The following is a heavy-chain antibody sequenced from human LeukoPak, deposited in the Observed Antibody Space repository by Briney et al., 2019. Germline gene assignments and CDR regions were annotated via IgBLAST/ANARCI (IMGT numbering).Heavy chain of an antibody. J-gene: IGHJ4*02. D-gene: IGHD5-12*01. CDR2: INANSGGT. CDR3: ARGIIRGYDFDY. Sequence: ASVKVSCKPSGYXLSDYYVHWVRQAPGQGLEWMGWINANSGGTNYAQKFQGTVTMTWATSVNAAYMELSRLKSDDTAVYYCARGIIRGYDFDYWGQGTLVTVSS. CDR1: GYXLSDYY. V-gene: IGHV1-2*02.